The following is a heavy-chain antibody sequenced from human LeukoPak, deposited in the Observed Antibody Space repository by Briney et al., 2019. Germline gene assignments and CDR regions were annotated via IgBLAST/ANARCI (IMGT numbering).Heavy chain of an antibody. CDR1: GFTFSDFW. CDR3: ASDRVLGSGSLDN. V-gene: IGHV3-74*01. J-gene: IGHJ4*02. Sequence: GGSLRLSCTASGFTFSDFWMRWVRQAPGKGLVWVSRIRGDWHDTTYADSVKGRFAISRDNAQNTLYLQMNSLRVEDTAVYYCASDRVLGSGSLDNWGQGTLVTVSS. CDR2: IRGDWHDT. D-gene: IGHD3-10*01.